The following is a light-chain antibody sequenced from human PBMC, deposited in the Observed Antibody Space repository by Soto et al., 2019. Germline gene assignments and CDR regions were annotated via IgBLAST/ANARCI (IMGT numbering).Light chain of an antibody. CDR2: DAS. CDR3: PQYDAFSGT. Sequence: DIPMTQSPSTLSASVGDTVTVTCRASQSVSGWLAWYQQKPGEAPKLLIYDASALPRGVPSRFSGSGSGTKVTLSIASLQADDFATYYCPQYDAFSGTFRAGTEMDI. V-gene: IGKV1-5*01. J-gene: IGKJ1*01. CDR1: QSVSGW.